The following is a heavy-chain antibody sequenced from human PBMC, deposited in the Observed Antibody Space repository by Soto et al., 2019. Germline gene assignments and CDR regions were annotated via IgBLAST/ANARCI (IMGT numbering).Heavy chain of an antibody. Sequence: LRLSCAASGFTFSSYGMHWVRQAPGKGLEGVAVISYDGSNKYYADSVKGRFTISRDNSKNTLYLQMNSLRAEDTAVYYCAKDGRYCSSTSCYPRPNYYYGMDVWGQGTTVTVSS. J-gene: IGHJ6*02. CDR1: GFTFSSYG. CDR3: AKDGRYCSSTSCYPRPNYYYGMDV. V-gene: IGHV3-30*18. CDR2: ISYDGSNK. D-gene: IGHD2-2*01.